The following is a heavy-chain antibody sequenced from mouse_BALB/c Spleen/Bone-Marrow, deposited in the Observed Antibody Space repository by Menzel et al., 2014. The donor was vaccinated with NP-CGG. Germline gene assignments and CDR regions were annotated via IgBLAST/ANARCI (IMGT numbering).Heavy chain of an antibody. V-gene: IGHV1-66*01. CDR1: GYSFTSYY. CDR3: ARDWDEYYFDY. D-gene: IGHD4-1*01. J-gene: IGHJ2*01. Sequence: VQLQQSGPELVKPGASVKMSCKASGYSFTSYYIHWVKQRPGQGLERIGWIFPGSDNTKYNEKFKGKATLTADTSSSTAYMHLSSLTSEDSAVYFCARDWDEYYFDYWGQGTTLTVSS. CDR2: IFPGSDNT.